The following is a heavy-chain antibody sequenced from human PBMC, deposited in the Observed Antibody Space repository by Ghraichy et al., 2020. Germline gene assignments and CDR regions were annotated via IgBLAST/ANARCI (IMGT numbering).Heavy chain of an antibody. J-gene: IGHJ5*02. CDR2: IIPVLNIA. D-gene: IGHD1-1*01. CDR3: TRGRQLGNWFDP. V-gene: IGHV1-69*04. CDR1: GGTFSSFP. Sequence: SVKVSCKASGGTFSSFPITWVRQAPGQGLEWMGRIIPVLNIANYAQKFQGRVTIAADKFTNTVYMEVSSLTSEDTAVYYCTRGRQLGNWFDPWGQGTLVTVSS.